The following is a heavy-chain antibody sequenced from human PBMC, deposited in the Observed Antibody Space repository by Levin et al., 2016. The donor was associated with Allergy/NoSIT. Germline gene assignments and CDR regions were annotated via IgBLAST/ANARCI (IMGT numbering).Heavy chain of an antibody. Sequence: WIRQPPGKGLEWVGRIKSKTDGGTTDYAAPVKGRFTISRDDSKATVYLQMNSPKIEDTAVYYCTTEDYFDSSGYSPGGYWGQGTLVTVSS. J-gene: IGHJ4*02. CDR3: TTEDYFDSSGYSPGGY. CDR2: IKSKTDGGTT. D-gene: IGHD3-22*01. V-gene: IGHV3-15*01.